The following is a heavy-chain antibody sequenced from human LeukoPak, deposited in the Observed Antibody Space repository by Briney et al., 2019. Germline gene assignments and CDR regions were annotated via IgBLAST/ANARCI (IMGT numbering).Heavy chain of an antibody. CDR2: ISRSGGST. D-gene: IGHD3-3*01. V-gene: IGHV3-23*01. J-gene: IGHJ6*02. CDR3: AAAYFGVDQYYYGMDV. Sequence: TGGSLRLSCVASGFTFSTYALNWVRQAPGKGLEWVSAISRSGGSTYSADSVKGRFTISRDTSKNTLYLQMNGPRAEDTAVYYCAAAYFGVDQYYYGMDVWGQGTTVTVSS. CDR1: GFTFSTYA.